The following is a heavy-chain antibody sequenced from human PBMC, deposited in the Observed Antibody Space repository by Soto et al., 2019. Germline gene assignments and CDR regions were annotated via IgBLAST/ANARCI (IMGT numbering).Heavy chain of an antibody. Sequence: GGSLRLSCAASGFTFSTYAMSWVRQAPGKGLEWVSAISAGGGNTYYADSVKGRFTISRDNSINTLYLQMNSLRAEDTAVYYCARIVVVIGGYFDYWGQGTLVTVS. D-gene: IGHD3-22*01. J-gene: IGHJ4*02. CDR3: ARIVVVIGGYFDY. V-gene: IGHV3-23*01. CDR2: ISAGGGNT. CDR1: GFTFSTYA.